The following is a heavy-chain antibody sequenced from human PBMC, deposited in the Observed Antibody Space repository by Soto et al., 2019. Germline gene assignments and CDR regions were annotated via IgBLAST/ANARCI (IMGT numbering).Heavy chain of an antibody. CDR1: GFTFSSYV. D-gene: IGHD6-19*01. CDR2: VSHDGRNT. Sequence: SLRLSCAASGFTFSSYVMHWVRQAPGKGLEWVAVVSHDGRNTHYADSVKGRFTISRDSSKNTVSLEMTSLRAEDTAVYYCAKGGRQWLVTSDFNYWGQGALVTVSS. V-gene: IGHV3-30*18. J-gene: IGHJ4*02. CDR3: AKGGRQWLVTSDFNY.